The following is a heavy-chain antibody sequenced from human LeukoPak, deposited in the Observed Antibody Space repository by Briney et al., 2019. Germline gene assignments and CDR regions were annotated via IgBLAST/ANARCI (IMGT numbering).Heavy chain of an antibody. CDR3: ARAVAGPKSFDY. J-gene: IGHJ4*02. CDR1: GGSISSGGYY. V-gene: IGHV4-30-2*01. CDR2: IYHSGST. Sequence: SQTLSLTCTVSGGSISSGGYYWSWIRQPPGKGLEWIGYIYHSGSTYYNPSLKSRVTISVDRSKNQFSLKLSSVTAADTAVYYCARAVAGPKSFDYWGQGTLVTVSS. D-gene: IGHD6-19*01.